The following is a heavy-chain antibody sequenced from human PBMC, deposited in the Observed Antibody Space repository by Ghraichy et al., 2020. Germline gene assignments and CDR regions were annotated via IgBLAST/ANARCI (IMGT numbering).Heavy chain of an antibody. CDR3: ARGYGDDSSGYYSY. J-gene: IGHJ4*02. D-gene: IGHD3-22*01. V-gene: IGHV4-61*01. CDR1: GGSVSSGPYY. CDR2: IYYSGST. Sequence: SETLSLTCTVSGGSVSSGPYYWTWIRQPPGKGLEWLGSIYYSGSTNYNPSRGSRLTISVDTSKNQFSLKLSSVTAADTAVYYCARGYGDDSSGYYSYWGQGTLVTVSS.